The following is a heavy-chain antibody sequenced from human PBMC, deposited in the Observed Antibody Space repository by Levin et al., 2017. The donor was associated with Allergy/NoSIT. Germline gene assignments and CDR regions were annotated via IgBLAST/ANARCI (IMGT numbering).Heavy chain of an antibody. J-gene: IGHJ6*02. Sequence: PAGGSLRLSCAASGFSVSSNYMTWVRQAPGKGLEWVSVIYSGGDTYYGDSVKGRFTISRDDSKNTLYLQMNSLRVEDTAVYYCARADGYNSGWYGYYYYGMDVWGQGTTVTVSS. CDR1: GFSVSSNY. D-gene: IGHD6-19*01. CDR3: ARADGYNSGWYGYYYYGMDV. CDR2: IYSGGDT. V-gene: IGHV3-66*01.